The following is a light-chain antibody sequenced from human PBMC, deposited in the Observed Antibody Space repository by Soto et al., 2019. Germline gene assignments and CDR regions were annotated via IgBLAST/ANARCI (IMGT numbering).Light chain of an antibody. Sequence: IQLTQSPSSLAASVGDRVTITCRAGQTISDYLNWYQQKPGTAPNLLIYAASTLPRGVPSRFSGSRSGTDYTLTISSLHPEDVATYYCQQTFSAPSITFGQGTRLEI. J-gene: IGKJ5*01. CDR2: AAS. CDR3: QQTFSAPSIT. V-gene: IGKV1-39*01. CDR1: QTISDY.